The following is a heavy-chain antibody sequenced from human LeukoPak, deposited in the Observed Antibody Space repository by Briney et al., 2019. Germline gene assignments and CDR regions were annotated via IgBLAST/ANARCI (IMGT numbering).Heavy chain of an antibody. D-gene: IGHD5-18*01. CDR3: AASTKHTAMVDY. V-gene: IGHV3-21*01. Sequence: GESLKISCAASGFTFSSYSMNWVRQAPGKGLEWVSSIGSSSSYIYYADSAKGRFTISRDNAKNSLHLQMNSLRAEDTAVYYCAASTKHTAMVDYWGQGTLVTVSS. CDR1: GFTFSSYS. J-gene: IGHJ4*02. CDR2: IGSSSSYI.